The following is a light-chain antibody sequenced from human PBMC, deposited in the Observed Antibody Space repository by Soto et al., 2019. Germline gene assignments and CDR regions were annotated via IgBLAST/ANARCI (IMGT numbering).Light chain of an antibody. CDR2: GAY. J-gene: IGKJ1*01. CDR3: QQYNTWPGT. CDR1: QSVSSK. V-gene: IGKV3-15*01. Sequence: EIVLTQSPGTLSVSPGERATLSCRASQSVSSKLAWYQQKPGQAPRLLFYGAYTGATGIPARFSGSGSETAFTLSISSLQSEDFAVYYCQQYNTWPGTFGQGTKVEIK.